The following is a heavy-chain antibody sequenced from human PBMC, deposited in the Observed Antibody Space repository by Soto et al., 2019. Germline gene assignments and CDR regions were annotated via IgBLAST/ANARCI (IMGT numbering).Heavy chain of an antibody. CDR1: GDSVSSNSVV. CDR2: TYYRSKWYN. Sequence: SQTLSLTCAICGDSVSSNSVVWGWSRQSPSRGLEWLGRTYYRSKWYNDYATSVKSRVTINPDTSKNQFSLQLDSVTPEDTAVYYCARGTAVTGLDYWGQGALVTVSS. J-gene: IGHJ4*02. V-gene: IGHV6-1*01. CDR3: ARGTAVTGLDY. D-gene: IGHD6-19*01.